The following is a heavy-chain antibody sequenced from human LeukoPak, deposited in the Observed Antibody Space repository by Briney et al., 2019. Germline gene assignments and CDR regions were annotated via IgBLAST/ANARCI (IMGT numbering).Heavy chain of an antibody. J-gene: IGHJ3*02. CDR1: GFTFSSYA. D-gene: IGHD3-22*01. CDR3: AGYYYDSSGYFNDAFDI. Sequence: GGSLRLSCAASGFTFSSYAMSWVRQAPGKGLEWVSAISGSGSSTYYADSVKGRFTISRDNSKNTLYLQMNSLRAEDTAVYYCAGYYYDSSGYFNDAFDIWGQGTMVTVSS. V-gene: IGHV3-23*01. CDR2: ISGSGSST.